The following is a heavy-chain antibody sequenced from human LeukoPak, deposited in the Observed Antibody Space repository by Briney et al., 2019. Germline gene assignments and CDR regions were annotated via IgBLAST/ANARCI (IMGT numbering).Heavy chain of an antibody. CDR1: GGTLSRIV. CDR2: ITPIFGTA. D-gene: IGHD2-21*02. Sequence: SVKVSCKASGGTLSRIVISWVRQAPGQGLELMGGITPIFGTANYAQEFQARVTITADESTSTAYMELSSLRSDDTAVYYCARRHCGGDCQSSYYYYYGMDVWGQGTTVTVSS. CDR3: ARRHCGGDCQSSYYYYYGMDV. J-gene: IGHJ6*02. V-gene: IGHV1-69*13.